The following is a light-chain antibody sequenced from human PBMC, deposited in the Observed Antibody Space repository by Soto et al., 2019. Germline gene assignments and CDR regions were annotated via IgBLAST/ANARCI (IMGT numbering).Light chain of an antibody. V-gene: IGKV1-39*01. CDR2: AAS. CDR3: QRSYSTPSIT. J-gene: IGKJ5*01. Sequence: IQMTQSPYSLSASVGDRVTITCRVSQSISSYLNWYQQKPGKVPKLLIYAASSLQCGVPSRFSGSGSGTDFTLTISSLQPEDFATYYCQRSYSTPSITFGQGTRLEIK. CDR1: QSISSY.